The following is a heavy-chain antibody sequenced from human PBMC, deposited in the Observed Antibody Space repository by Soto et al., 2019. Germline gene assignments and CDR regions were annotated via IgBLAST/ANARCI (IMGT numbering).Heavy chain of an antibody. Sequence: GGSLRLSCAASGFTFSSYWMSWVRQAPGKGLEWVSAISGSGGSTYYADSVKGRFTISRDNSKNTLYLQMNSLSAEDTAVYYCAYSSTPFDYWGQGTLVTVSS. CDR3: AYSSTPFDY. CDR1: GFTFSSYW. CDR2: ISGSGGST. V-gene: IGHV3-23*01. J-gene: IGHJ4*02. D-gene: IGHD6-13*01.